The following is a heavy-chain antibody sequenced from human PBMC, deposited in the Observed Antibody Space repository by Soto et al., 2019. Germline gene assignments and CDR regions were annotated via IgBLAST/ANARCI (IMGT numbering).Heavy chain of an antibody. CDR1: GFTFSSYA. J-gene: IGHJ4*02. CDR2: ISATGGST. Sequence: EVQLLESGGGLEQPGGSLRLSCAASGFTFSSYAMSWVRQAPGKGLEWVSAISATGGSTYYADSVKGRFTLSRDNSKSTLYLQMNSLRAEDTAVYYCAKGIGGSTSARTNDYWGQGPLVTVSS. CDR3: AKGIGGSTSARTNDY. V-gene: IGHV3-23*01. D-gene: IGHD2-15*01.